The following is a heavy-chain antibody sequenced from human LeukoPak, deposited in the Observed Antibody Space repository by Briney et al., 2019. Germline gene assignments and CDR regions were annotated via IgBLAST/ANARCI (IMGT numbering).Heavy chain of an antibody. CDR3: ARDEHSSSPLGYYFAY. CDR1: GFTFSSYL. V-gene: IGHV3-7*01. CDR2: IKQYGSEK. D-gene: IGHD6-6*01. Sequence: GGSLRLSCAASGFTFSSYLMICVRQAPGKGVEGGANIKQYGSEKYYVDSVRCRFTISRDNAKNSLDRQMNSLRAEDTDVYYCARDEHSSSPLGYYFAYWGQGTMVTVSS. J-gene: IGHJ4*02.